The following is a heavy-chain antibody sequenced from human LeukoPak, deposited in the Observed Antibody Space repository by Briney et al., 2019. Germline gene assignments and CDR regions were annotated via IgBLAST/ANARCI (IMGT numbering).Heavy chain of an antibody. Sequence: SETLSLTCTVSGGSISSYYWSWIRQPPGKGLEWIGYIYYSGSTNYNPSLKSRVAISVDTSKNQFSLKLSSVTAADTAVYYCARDSKENWFDPWGQGTLVTVSS. CDR2: IYYSGST. D-gene: IGHD3-3*02. CDR3: ARDSKENWFDP. V-gene: IGHV4-59*01. J-gene: IGHJ5*02. CDR1: GGSISSYY.